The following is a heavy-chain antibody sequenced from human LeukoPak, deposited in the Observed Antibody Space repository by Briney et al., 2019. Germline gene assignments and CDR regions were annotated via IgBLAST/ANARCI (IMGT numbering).Heavy chain of an antibody. Sequence: GASVKVSCKASGYTFTCYYMHWVRQAPGQGLEWMGRINTNSGGTNNAQKSQGRVTITRDTDISTDYMEMRRLRYGETAVYYCAREDSSGWYSNWFDLWGQGTLVTVSS. CDR2: INTNSGGT. V-gene: IGHV1-2*06. D-gene: IGHD6-19*01. CDR1: GYTFTCYY. CDR3: AREDSSGWYSNWFDL. J-gene: IGHJ5*02.